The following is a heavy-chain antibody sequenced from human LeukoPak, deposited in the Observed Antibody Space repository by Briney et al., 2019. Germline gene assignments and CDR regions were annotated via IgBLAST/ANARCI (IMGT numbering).Heavy chain of an antibody. CDR2: IYTGGKT. Sequence: PGGSLRLSCAASGFTVSSNYVSWVRQAPGKGLEWVSIIYTGGKTYYADSVKGRFTISRDYSKNTLCLQMNSLRAEDTAVYYCATVRGDIVFDHWGQGTLVTVSS. V-gene: IGHV3-53*01. J-gene: IGHJ4*02. D-gene: IGHD2-15*01. CDR3: ATVRGDIVFDH. CDR1: GFTVSSNY.